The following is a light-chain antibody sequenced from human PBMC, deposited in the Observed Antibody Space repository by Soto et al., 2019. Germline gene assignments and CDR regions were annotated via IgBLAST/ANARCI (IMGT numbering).Light chain of an antibody. CDR3: QQYNSQWT. CDR2: DAS. CDR1: QSISSW. Sequence: DNQMTLSLYTLSASVGDRVTITCRASQSISSWLAWYQQKPGKAPKLLIYDASSLESGVQSRFSGSGSGTEFTLTISSLEPEEFATDYCQQYNSQWTLGQRNKGDIK. V-gene: IGKV1-5*01. J-gene: IGKJ1*01.